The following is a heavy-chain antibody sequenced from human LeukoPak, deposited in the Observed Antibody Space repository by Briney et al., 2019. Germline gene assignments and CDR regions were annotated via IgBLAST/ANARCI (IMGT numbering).Heavy chain of an antibody. CDR1: GFTFSSYS. J-gene: IGHJ4*02. D-gene: IGHD4-11*01. Sequence: PGGPLRLFCAASGFTFSSYSMNRVPQAPGKGLEGVTSISSSSSYIYYAASVKGRFTISRNNDKNTLYLQMNNLRAEDTAVYYCARNDTVNDYWGQGTLVTVAS. CDR3: ARNDTVNDY. CDR2: ISSSSSYI. V-gene: IGHV3-21*01.